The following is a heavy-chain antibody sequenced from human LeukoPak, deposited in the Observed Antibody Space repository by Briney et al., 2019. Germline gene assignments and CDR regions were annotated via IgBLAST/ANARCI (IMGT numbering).Heavy chain of an antibody. D-gene: IGHD3-10*01. V-gene: IGHV4-34*01. CDR3: ARVRFYYGSGSYYKGGLHFDY. J-gene: IGHJ4*02. Sequence: SETLSLTCAVYGGSFSGYYWSWIRQPPGKGLEWIGEINHSGSTNYNPSLKSRVTISVDTSKNQFSLKLSSVTAADTAVYYCARVRFYYGSGSYYKGGLHFDYWGQGTLVTVSS. CDR1: GGSFSGYY. CDR2: INHSGST.